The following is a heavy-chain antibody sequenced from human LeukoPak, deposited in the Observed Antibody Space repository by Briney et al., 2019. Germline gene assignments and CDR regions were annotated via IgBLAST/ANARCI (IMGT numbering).Heavy chain of an antibody. CDR3: ARGPNYDILTGYPNYYYYYGMDV. D-gene: IGHD3-9*01. Sequence: ASVKVSCKASGYTFTSYGISWARQAPGQGLEGMGWISAYNGNTNYAQKLQGRVTMTTDTSTSTAYMELRSLRSDDTAVYYCARGPNYDILTGYPNYYYYYGMDVWGQGTTVTVSS. CDR2: ISAYNGNT. CDR1: GYTFTSYG. V-gene: IGHV1-18*01. J-gene: IGHJ6*02.